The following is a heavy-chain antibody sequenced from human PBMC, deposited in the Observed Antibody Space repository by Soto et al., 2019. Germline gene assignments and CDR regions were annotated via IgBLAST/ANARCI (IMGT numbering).Heavy chain of an antibody. CDR3: ARHYSTSSPDY. Sequence: PGESLKISCRGSGYSFTSYWIGWVRQMPGQGLEWMGIVFPGDSDTKYSPSFQGQVTISADKSINTAYLQWSGLRASDTAMYYCARHYSTSSPDYWGQGTLVTVS. J-gene: IGHJ4*02. CDR2: VFPGDSDT. V-gene: IGHV5-51*01. CDR1: GYSFTSYW. D-gene: IGHD6-6*01.